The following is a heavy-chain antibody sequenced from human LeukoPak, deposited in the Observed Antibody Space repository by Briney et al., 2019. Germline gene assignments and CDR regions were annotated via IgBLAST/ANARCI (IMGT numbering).Heavy chain of an antibody. CDR2: IYTSGST. CDR3: ARHHMTDAFDI. D-gene: IGHD2-21*01. V-gene: IGHV4-4*09. J-gene: IGHJ3*02. Sequence: SETLSLTCTVSGASMSDYYWSWIRQPPGKGLEWIGYIYTSGSTNYNPSLKSRVTISVDTSKNQFSLKLSSVTAADTAVYYCARHHMTDAFDIWGQGTMVTVSS. CDR1: GASMSDYY.